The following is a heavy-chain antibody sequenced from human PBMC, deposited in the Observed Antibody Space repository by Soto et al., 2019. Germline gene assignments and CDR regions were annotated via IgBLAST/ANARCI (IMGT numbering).Heavy chain of an antibody. Sequence: GGSLRLSCAASGFTFSSYWMHWVRQAPGKGLVWVSRINSDGSSTSYADSVKGRFTISRDNAKNTLYLQMNSLRAEDTAVYYCARVVVSSYYYYYGMEVWGQGTTVKVSS. D-gene: IGHD6-13*01. CDR3: ARVVVSSYYYYYGMEV. CDR1: GFTFSSYW. CDR2: INSDGSST. V-gene: IGHV3-74*01. J-gene: IGHJ6*02.